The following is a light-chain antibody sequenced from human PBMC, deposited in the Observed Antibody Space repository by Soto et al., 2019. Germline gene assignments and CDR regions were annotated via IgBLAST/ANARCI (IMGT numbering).Light chain of an antibody. V-gene: IGKV1-5*03. CDR2: KAS. J-gene: IGKJ1*01. CDR3: QQFAISTT. CDR1: QSISPS. Sequence: DIQMTQSLSTLSTSLGDRATSTCRASQSISPSLAWYQQKSGKAPKLLIYKASTLESGVPSRFSGSGSGTAFTLTVSSLQPDDFATYYCQQFAISTTFGQGTKVDI.